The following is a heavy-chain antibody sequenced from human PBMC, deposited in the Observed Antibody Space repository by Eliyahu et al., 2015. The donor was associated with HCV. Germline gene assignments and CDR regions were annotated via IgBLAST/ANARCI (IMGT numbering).Heavy chain of an antibody. CDR1: GFTFTTYS. CDR2: ISSSSSYI. V-gene: IGHV3-21*01. J-gene: IGHJ2*01. CDR3: ARGMHSNYGWYFDL. Sequence: EVQLVESGGGLVKPGGSLRLSCAASGFTFTTYSINWVRQAPGKGLEWVSSISSSSSYIYYADSVKGRFTISRDNAKNSLYLQMNSLRAEDTAVYYCARGMHSNYGWYFDLWGRGTLVTVSS. D-gene: IGHD4-11*01.